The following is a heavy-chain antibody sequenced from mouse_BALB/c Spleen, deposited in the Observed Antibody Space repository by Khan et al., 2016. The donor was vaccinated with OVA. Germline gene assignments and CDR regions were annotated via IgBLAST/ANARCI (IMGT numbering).Heavy chain of an antibody. CDR1: GYSITSDYA. Sequence: VQLKQSGPGLVKPSQSLSLTCTVTGYSITSDYAWDWIRHFPGNILEWMGYISSSGSASYNPSLKSRISITRDTSKNQFFLQLKPVTTEDTATYYCARSLYYSYGYGMDYWGRGTSVTVSS. D-gene: IGHD2-12*01. CDR2: ISSSGSA. V-gene: IGHV3-2*02. CDR3: ARSLYYSYGYGMDY. J-gene: IGHJ4*01.